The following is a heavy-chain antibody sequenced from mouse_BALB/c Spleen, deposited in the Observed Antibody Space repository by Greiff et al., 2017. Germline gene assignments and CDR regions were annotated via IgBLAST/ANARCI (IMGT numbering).Heavy chain of an antibody. CDR1: GYTFTSYW. CDR3: ARPYSNYGGLDV. Sequence: QVQLKESGAELAKPGASVKMSCKASGYTFTSYWMHWVKQRPGQGLEWIGYINPSTGYTEYNQKFKDKATLTADKSSSTAYLQLSSLTSEDSAVYYCARPYSNYGGLDVWGAGTTVTVSS. CDR2: INPSTGYT. D-gene: IGHD2-5*01. V-gene: IGHV1-7*01. J-gene: IGHJ1*01.